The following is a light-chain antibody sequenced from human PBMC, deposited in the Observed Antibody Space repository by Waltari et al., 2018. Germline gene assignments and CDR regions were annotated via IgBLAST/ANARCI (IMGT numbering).Light chain of an antibody. Sequence: QSALTQPPSASGSPGQSVTISCPGTSTDVGAHNIVSWYQQYPGKAPKLIIYEVSKRPSGVPDRFSGSKSGNTASLTVSGLQADDEADYYCSSHGGSKVFGGGTKLTVL. CDR3: SSHGGSKV. CDR1: STDVGAHNI. V-gene: IGLV2-8*01. CDR2: EVS. J-gene: IGLJ2*01.